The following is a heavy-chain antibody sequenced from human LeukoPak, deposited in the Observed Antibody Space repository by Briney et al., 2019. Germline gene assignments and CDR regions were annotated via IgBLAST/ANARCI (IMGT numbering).Heavy chain of an antibody. CDR1: GYTFTAYY. J-gene: IGHJ3*02. D-gene: IGHD3-22*01. CDR2: ISPNSGVT. Sequence: ASVKVSCKASGYTFTAYYLHWVRQAPGQEPEWMGWISPNSGVTSYAQRFQGRITMTRDTSLNTAYLEVDWLTSDDTAIYYCARDGIYTTDFDSFDIWGQGTMVTVSS. CDR3: ARDGIYTTDFDSFDI. V-gene: IGHV1-2*02.